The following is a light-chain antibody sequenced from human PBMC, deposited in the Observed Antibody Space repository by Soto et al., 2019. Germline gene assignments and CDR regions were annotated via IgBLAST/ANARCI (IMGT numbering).Light chain of an antibody. J-gene: IGLJ1*01. Sequence: QSVLTQPASVSGSPGQSITISCTGTSSDVGAYNYDSWYQQHPGKVPKLIIYDVNNRPSGVSNRFSGSKSGNPAPLTISGLQTEDEADYYCSSYTSATPYVFGTGTKVNVL. CDR1: SSDVGAYNY. CDR3: SSYTSATPYV. V-gene: IGLV2-14*01. CDR2: DVN.